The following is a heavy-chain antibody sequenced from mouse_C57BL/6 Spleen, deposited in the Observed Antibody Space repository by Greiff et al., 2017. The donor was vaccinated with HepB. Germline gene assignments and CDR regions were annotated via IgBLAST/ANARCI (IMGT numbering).Heavy chain of an antibody. V-gene: IGHV1-74*01. Sequence: QVQLKQPGAELVKPGASVKVSCKASGYTFTSYWMHWVKQRPGQGLEWIGRIHPSDSDTNYNQKFKGKATLTVDKSSSTAYMQLSSLTSEDSAVYYCAIVAYYSNYFDYWGQGTTLTVSS. CDR2: IHPSDSDT. CDR1: GYTFTSYW. J-gene: IGHJ2*01. CDR3: AIVAYYSNYFDY. D-gene: IGHD2-5*01.